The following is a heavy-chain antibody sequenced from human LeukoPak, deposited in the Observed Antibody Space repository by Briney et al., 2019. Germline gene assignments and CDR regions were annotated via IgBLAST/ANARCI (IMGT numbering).Heavy chain of an antibody. D-gene: IGHD3-3*01. J-gene: IGHJ4*02. CDR1: GYTFTSYD. Sequence: GASVKVSCKASGYTFTSYDINWVRQATGQGLEWMGWMNPNSGNTGYAQNFQGRVTITRNTSISTAYMELSSLRSEDTAVYYCARVVIIGGLWVDYWGQGTLVTVSS. CDR2: MNPNSGNT. CDR3: ARVVIIGGLWVDY. V-gene: IGHV1-8*03.